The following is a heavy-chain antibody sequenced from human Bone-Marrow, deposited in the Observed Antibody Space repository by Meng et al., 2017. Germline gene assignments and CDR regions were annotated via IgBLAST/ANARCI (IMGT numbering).Heavy chain of an antibody. CDR1: GYSISRGFY. CDR2: IYHSGST. CDR3: ARDRGYSYGPPYYYYGMDV. Sequence: SETLSLTCTVSGYSISRGFYWGWIRQPPGKGLEWIGRIYHSGSTYYNSSLRSRVTISVDTSKNQFSLKLSSVTAADTAVYYCARDRGYSYGPPYYYYGMDVWGQGTTVTVSS. V-gene: IGHV4-38-2*02. D-gene: IGHD5-18*01. J-gene: IGHJ6*02.